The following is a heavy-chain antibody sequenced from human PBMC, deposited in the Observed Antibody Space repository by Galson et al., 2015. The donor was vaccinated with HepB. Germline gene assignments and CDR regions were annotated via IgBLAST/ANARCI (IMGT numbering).Heavy chain of an antibody. Sequence: SLRLSCAASGFIVTSNYMSWVRQAPGKGLEWVSSISSSSIYIYYPDSVKGRFTISRDNAKNSLYLQMNSLRAEDTAVYYCARDRNRRYYDTSGLDGFDIWGQGTMVTVSS. CDR1: GFIVTSNY. V-gene: IGHV3-21*01. CDR2: ISSSSIYI. J-gene: IGHJ3*02. CDR3: ARDRNRRYYDTSGLDGFDI. D-gene: IGHD3-22*01.